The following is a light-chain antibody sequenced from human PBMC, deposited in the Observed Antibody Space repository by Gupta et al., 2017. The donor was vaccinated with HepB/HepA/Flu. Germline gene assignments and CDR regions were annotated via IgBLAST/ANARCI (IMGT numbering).Light chain of an antibody. J-gene: IGLJ1*01. CDR2: DVT. CDR1: SSDVGGYIL. CDR3: CSYTGTYIHYV. Sequence: SALTQPRSVSGSPGQSVTITCTGTSSDVGGYILVSWYQHPPGKAPKLVIYDVTRRPSGVPDRFSGTKSGNTASLTIAGLQAEDDADYYCCSYTGTYIHYVFGTGTKVTVL. V-gene: IGLV2-11*01.